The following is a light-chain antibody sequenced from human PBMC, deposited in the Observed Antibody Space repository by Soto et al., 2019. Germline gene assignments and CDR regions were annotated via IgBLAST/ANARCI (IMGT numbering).Light chain of an antibody. CDR2: GAS. CDR1: QSVSSTY. Sequence: ESVLTQSPGTLSLSPGERATLSCRASQSVSSTYLAWHQQKPGQAPRLLIYGASSRATGIPDRFSGSGSGTDFTLTISRLEPEDFAVYYCQQYGSSSWTFGQGTKVAIK. J-gene: IGKJ1*01. V-gene: IGKV3-20*01. CDR3: QQYGSSSWT.